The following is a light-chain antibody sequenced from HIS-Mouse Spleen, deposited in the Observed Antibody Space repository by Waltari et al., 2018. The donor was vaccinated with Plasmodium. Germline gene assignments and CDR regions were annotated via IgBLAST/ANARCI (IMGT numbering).Light chain of an antibody. CDR1: SSNIGSNY. CDR3: AAWDDSLSGGV. J-gene: IGLJ3*02. CDR2: RNN. Sequence: QSVLPQPPSASGTPGQRVTISCSGSSSNIGSNYVYWYQQLPGTAPKLLIYRNNQRASGVPDRFSGSKSGTSASLAISGRRSEDGADYYCAAWDDSLSGGVFGGGTKLTVL. V-gene: IGLV1-47*01.